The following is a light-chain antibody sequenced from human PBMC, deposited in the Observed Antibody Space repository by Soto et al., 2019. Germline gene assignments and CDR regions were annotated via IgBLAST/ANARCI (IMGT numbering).Light chain of an antibody. CDR3: SSYTSSISYV. Sequence: QSALTQPASVSGSPGQSITISCTETSSDVGGYNYVSWYQSHPDEAPKLIIYDVSNRPSGVSDRFSGSKSGNTASLTISGLQAEDEADYYCSSYTSSISYVFGTGTKVTVL. CDR1: SSDVGGYNY. J-gene: IGLJ1*01. V-gene: IGLV2-14*03. CDR2: DVS.